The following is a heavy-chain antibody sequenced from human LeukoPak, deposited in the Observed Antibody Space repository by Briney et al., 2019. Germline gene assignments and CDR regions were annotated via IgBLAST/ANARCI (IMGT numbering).Heavy chain of an antibody. V-gene: IGHV1-46*01. Sequence: ASVKVSXKASGYTFTGYYMHWVRQAPGQGLEWMGIINPSGGSTSYAQKFQGRVTMTRDTSTSTVYMELSSLRSEDTAVYYCARNYYDSSGYYRVWFDPWGQGTLVTVSS. CDR2: INPSGGST. CDR3: ARNYYDSSGYYRVWFDP. CDR1: GYTFTGYY. J-gene: IGHJ5*02. D-gene: IGHD3-22*01.